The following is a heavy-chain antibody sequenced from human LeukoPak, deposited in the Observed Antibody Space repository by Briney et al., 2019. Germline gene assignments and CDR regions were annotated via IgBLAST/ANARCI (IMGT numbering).Heavy chain of an antibody. CDR1: GGSISSYY. J-gene: IGHJ4*02. Sequence: PSGTLSLTCTVSGGSISSYYWSWIRQPPGKGLEWIGYIYYSGSTNYNPSLKSRVTISVDTSKNQFSLKLSSVTAADTAVYYCARDRGKGDYRGLYYFDYWGQGTLVTVSS. CDR2: IYYSGST. V-gene: IGHV4-59*01. CDR3: ARDRGKGDYRGLYYFDY. D-gene: IGHD4-11*01.